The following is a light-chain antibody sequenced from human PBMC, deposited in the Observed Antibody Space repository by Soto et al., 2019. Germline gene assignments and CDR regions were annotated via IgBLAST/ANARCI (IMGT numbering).Light chain of an antibody. CDR3: GSWARSLTAYD. J-gene: IGLJ1*01. CDR2: AYN. V-gene: IGLV1-51*01. CDR1: SSSIGGNS. Sequence: QSVLRQPPSVFAATVQTVTISCSGSSSSIGGNSVSWYQQLPGTAPTLLISAYNKRRSGVPARFTCSASDTSARLGITGLQTGDEADYYCGSWARSLTAYDCGTGTKVTVL.